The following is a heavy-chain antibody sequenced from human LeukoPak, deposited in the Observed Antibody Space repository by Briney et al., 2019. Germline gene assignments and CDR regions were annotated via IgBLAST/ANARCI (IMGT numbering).Heavy chain of an antibody. CDR1: GFTFSSYG. Sequence: GGSLRLSCAASGFTFSSYGMHWVRQAPGKGLEWVAVISYDGSNKYYADSVKGRFTISRDNSKNTLYLQMNSLRAEDTAVYYCAQGSYLDYWGQGTVVTVSS. CDR2: ISYDGSNK. CDR3: AQGSYLDY. J-gene: IGHJ4*02. D-gene: IGHD3-10*01. V-gene: IGHV3-30*18.